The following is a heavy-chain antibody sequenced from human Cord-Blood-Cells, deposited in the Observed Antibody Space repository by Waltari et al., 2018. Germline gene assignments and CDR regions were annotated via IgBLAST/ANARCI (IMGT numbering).Heavy chain of an antibody. Sequence: QVQLQQWGAGLLKPSETLSLTCAVYGGSFSGYYWSWIRQTPGKGLEWIGEINHRGSTIYNPSLKIRVTISVDTSKNQFSLKLSSVTAADTAVYYCARGKLYYYGSGGYNYWGQGTLVTVSS. J-gene: IGHJ4*02. D-gene: IGHD3-10*01. CDR3: ARGKLYYYGSGGYNY. V-gene: IGHV4-34*01. CDR1: GGSFSGYY. CDR2: INHRGST.